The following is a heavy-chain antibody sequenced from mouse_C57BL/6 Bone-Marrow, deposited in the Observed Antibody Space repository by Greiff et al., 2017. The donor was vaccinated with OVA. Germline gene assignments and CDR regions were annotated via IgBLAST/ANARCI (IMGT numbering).Heavy chain of an antibody. CDR1: GYTFTSYW. CDR2: IHPNSGST. D-gene: IGHD2-2*01. J-gene: IGHJ4*01. V-gene: IGHV1-64*01. CDR3: ARGGGYLYAMDY. Sequence: VQLQQPGAELVKPGASVKLSCKASGYTFTSYWMHWVKQRPGQGLEWIGMIHPNSGSTNYNEKFKSKATLTVDKSSSTAYMQLSSLTSEDSAVYYCARGGGYLYAMDYWGQGTSVAVSS.